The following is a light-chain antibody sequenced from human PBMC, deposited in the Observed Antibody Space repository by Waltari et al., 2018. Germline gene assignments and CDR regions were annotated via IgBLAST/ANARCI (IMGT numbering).Light chain of an antibody. CDR2: LGS. Sequence: DFVMTQSLLSLPVTPGEPATIFCRSSQSLLHSNGYDYLDWYQQRQGQSPQLIIYLGSSRASGVPSRFSGRVSGTDSTLKISRVEAEDAGVYYCMEALQSVTFGQGTRLEIK. V-gene: IGKV2-28*01. J-gene: IGKJ5*01. CDR3: MEALQSVT. CDR1: QSLLHSNGYDY.